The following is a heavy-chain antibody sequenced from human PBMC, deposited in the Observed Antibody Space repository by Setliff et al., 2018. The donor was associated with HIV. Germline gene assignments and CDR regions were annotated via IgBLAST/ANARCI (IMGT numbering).Heavy chain of an antibody. CDR1: GYTFTSYA. D-gene: IGHD3-9*01. V-gene: IGHV1-69*05. J-gene: IGHJ4*02. Sequence: SVKVSCKASGYTFTSYAISWVRQAPGQGLEWMGRIIPILATSNYAQKFQGRVTMTRDTSTSTVYMELSSLRSEDTAVYYCARGALRSFDWLLPYFDYWGQGTLVTVSS. CDR2: IIPILATS. CDR3: ARGALRSFDWLLPYFDY.